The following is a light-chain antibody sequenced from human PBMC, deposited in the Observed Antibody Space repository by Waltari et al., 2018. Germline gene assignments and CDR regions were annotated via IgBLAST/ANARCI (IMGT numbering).Light chain of an antibody. CDR1: SSNSGNHY. CDR2: RNN. V-gene: IGLV1-47*01. CDR3: AAWDDSLSGWV. J-gene: IGLJ3*02. Sequence: QSVLTQPPSASGTPGQRGTISCSGSSSNSGNHYVYWYQQLPGTAPKLLIYRNNQRPSGVPDRFSGSKSGTSASLAISGLRSEDEADYYCAAWDDSLSGWVFGGGTKLTVL.